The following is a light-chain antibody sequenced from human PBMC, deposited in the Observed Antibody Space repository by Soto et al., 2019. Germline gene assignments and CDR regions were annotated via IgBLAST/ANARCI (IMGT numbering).Light chain of an antibody. V-gene: IGKV3-15*01. Sequence: EIVMTQSPATLSVSPGERATLSCRASQSVGYDLAWYQQKPGQAPRLLIHGASTRATGIPARFSGSGSGTQFTLTISSLLSEDFAVYYGQQYKNWPPWTFGQGTKVEIK. CDR1: QSVGYD. J-gene: IGKJ1*01. CDR3: QQYKNWPPWT. CDR2: GAS.